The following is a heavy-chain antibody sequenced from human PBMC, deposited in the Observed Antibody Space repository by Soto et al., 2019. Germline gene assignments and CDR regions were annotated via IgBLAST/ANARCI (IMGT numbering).Heavy chain of an antibody. Sequence: GGSPKLSCAASGFPFSSYGMHWVRQASGKGLEWVAVIWYDGSNKYYADSVKGRFTISRDNSKNTLYLQMNSLRAEGTAVYYCARDSEQWLAYYGFDIWGQGTMVTVSS. D-gene: IGHD6-19*01. V-gene: IGHV3-33*01. CDR3: ARDSEQWLAYYGFDI. J-gene: IGHJ3*02. CDR1: GFPFSSYG. CDR2: IWYDGSNK.